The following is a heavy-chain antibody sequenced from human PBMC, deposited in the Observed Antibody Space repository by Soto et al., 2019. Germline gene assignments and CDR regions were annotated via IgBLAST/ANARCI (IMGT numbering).Heavy chain of an antibody. CDR2: MNPNSGNT. CDR3: ARGPDYYGSGSCVWHDY. CDR1: GYTFTSHD. D-gene: IGHD3-10*01. Sequence: ASVKVSCKASGYTFTSHDINWVRQATGQGLEWMGWMNPNSGNTGYAQKFQGRVTMTRNTSISTAYMELSSLRSEDTAVYYCARGPDYYGSGSCVWHDYWGQGTLVTVSS. J-gene: IGHJ4*02. V-gene: IGHV1-8*01.